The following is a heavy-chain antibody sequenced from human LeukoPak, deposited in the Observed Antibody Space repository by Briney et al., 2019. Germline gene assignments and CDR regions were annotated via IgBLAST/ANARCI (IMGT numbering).Heavy chain of an antibody. V-gene: IGHV4-59*01. D-gene: IGHD6-19*01. J-gene: IGHJ4*02. CDR1: GGSISNYH. Sequence: PSETLSLTCTVAGGSISNYHWSWIRQPPGKGLEWIGYIYYIGSTNYNPSLKGRVSISLDTSKSQFSLRLTSVSAADTAVYYCARLTAVTSNCDYFDSWGQGALVTVSS. CDR3: ARLTAVTSNCDYFDS. CDR2: IYYIGST.